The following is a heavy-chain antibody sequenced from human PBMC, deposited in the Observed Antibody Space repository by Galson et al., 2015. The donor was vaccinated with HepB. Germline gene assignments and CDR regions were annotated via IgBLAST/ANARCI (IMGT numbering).Heavy chain of an antibody. D-gene: IGHD6-19*01. CDR2: ISYDGSNK. J-gene: IGHJ4*02. Sequence: SLRLSCAASGFTFSGYGMHWVRQAPGKGLEWVAVISYDGSNKYYADSAKGRFTISRDNSKNTLYLQMNSLRAEDTAVYYCAKDQGPVAGTLGYWGQGTLVTVSS. V-gene: IGHV3-30*18. CDR3: AKDQGPVAGTLGY. CDR1: GFTFSGYG.